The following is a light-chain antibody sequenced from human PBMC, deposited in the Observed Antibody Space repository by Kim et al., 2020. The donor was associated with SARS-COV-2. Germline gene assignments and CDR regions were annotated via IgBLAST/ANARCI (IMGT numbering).Light chain of an antibody. Sequence: QSALTQPRSVTGSPGQSVTISCTGTSSDVGGYNYVSWYQQFPDNAPRLMIYDVNKRPSGVPDRFSASKSGNTASLTISGLQADDEADYYCCAYASGYTQVAFGGGTKVTVL. V-gene: IGLV2-11*01. CDR2: DVN. CDR3: CAYASGYTQVA. CDR1: SSDVGGYNY. J-gene: IGLJ2*01.